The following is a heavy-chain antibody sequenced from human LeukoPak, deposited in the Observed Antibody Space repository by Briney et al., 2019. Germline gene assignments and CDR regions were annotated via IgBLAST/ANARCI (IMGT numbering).Heavy chain of an antibody. D-gene: IGHD5-18*01. J-gene: IGHJ4*02. CDR1: GFTFSSYA. V-gene: IGHV3-30-3*01. CDR3: ARGSRTAMVTGRIDY. CDR2: ISYGGSNK. Sequence: GGSLRLSCAASGFTFSSYAMHWVRQAPGKGLEWVAVISYGGSNKYYADSVKGRFTISRDNSKNTLYLQMNSLRAEDTAVYYCARGSRTAMVTGRIDYWGQGTLVTVSS.